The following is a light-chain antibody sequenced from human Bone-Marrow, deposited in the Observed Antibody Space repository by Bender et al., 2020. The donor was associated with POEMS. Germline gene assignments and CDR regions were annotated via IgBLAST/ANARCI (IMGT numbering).Light chain of an antibody. Sequence: QSALTQPASVSGSPGQSITISCTGTTSDIGSYNYVSWYQQHPGKAPKLLIYEVSYRPSGVSHRFSGSTSGNTASLTISGLQADDEAHYYCSSYTHANMGSRSFVAFGGGTKVTVL. CDR1: TSDIGSYNY. CDR3: SSYTHANMGSRSFVA. CDR2: EVS. V-gene: IGLV2-14*01. J-gene: IGLJ2*01.